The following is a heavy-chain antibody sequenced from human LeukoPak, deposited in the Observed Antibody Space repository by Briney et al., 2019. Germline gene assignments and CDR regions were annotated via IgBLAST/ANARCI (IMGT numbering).Heavy chain of an antibody. CDR1: GHTSTNYG. J-gene: IGHJ3*01. CDR3: ARGQGPQWRLQDAFDV. D-gene: IGHD6-19*01. Sequence: ASVKVSCKSSGHTSTNYGISWVRQAPGQGLEWMGWISADNGNTNSAQNFQGRVTMTRDTSTSTAYMELRSLRSDDTAVYYCARGQGPQWRLQDAFDVWGQGTTVIVSS. CDR2: ISADNGNT. V-gene: IGHV1-18*01.